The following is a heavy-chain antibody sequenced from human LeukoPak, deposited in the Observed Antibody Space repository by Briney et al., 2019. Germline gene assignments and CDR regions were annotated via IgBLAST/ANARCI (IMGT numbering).Heavy chain of an antibody. CDR3: AREGEYYDSSGLDAFDI. CDR1: GGSFSGYY. Sequence: SETLPLTCAVYGGSFSGYYWSWIRQPPGKGLEWIGEINHSGSTNYNPSLKSRVTISVDTSKNQFSLKLSSVTAADTAVYYCAREGEYYDSSGLDAFDIWGQGTMVTVSS. V-gene: IGHV4-34*01. CDR2: INHSGST. D-gene: IGHD3-22*01. J-gene: IGHJ3*02.